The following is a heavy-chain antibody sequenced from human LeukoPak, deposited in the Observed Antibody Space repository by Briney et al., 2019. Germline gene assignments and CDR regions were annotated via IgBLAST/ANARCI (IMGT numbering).Heavy chain of an antibody. CDR3: AEVESSYCRI. V-gene: IGHV3-64*04. Sequence: GGSLRLSCSASGFTFSGYATHWVRQAPGKGLEYVSAISSNGGSTYYADSVKGRFTISRDNSKNSMYLQMSSLRAEDTAIYYCAEVESSYCRIWGQGTLVTVSS. D-gene: IGHD3-10*01. CDR2: ISSNGGST. J-gene: IGHJ4*02. CDR1: GFTFSGYA.